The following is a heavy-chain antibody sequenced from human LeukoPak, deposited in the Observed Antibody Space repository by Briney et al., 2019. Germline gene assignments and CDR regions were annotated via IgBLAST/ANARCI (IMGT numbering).Heavy chain of an antibody. Sequence: SVKVSCKASGGTFSSYAISWVRQAPGQGLEWMGGIIPIFGTANYAQKFQGRVTITADESTSTAYMELSSLRSEDTAVYYCARDIRGPYNYYGMDVWGKGTTVTVSS. J-gene: IGHJ6*04. V-gene: IGHV1-69*13. CDR1: GGTFSSYA. CDR3: ARDIRGPYNYYGMDV. CDR2: IIPIFGTA.